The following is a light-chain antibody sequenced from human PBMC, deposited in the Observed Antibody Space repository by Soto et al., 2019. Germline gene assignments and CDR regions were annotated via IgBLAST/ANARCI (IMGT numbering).Light chain of an antibody. CDR2: DVS. V-gene: IGLV2-14*01. J-gene: IGLJ2*01. CDR3: SSYTSSSTVV. CDR1: SSDVGGFNF. Sequence: QSVLTQPASVSGSPGQSITISCTGTSSDVGGFNFVSWYQQHPGKAPKVMIYDVSNRPSGVSNRFSGSKSGNTASLTISGLQAEDEADCYCSSYTSSSTVVFGGGTKLTVL.